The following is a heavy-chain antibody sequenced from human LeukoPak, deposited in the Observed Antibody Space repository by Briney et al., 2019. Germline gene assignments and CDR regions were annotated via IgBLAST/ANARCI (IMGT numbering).Heavy chain of an antibody. CDR2: INHRGST. J-gene: IGHJ4*02. CDR1: GGSINNYY. CDR3: ASSDSSGYYSSPFDY. D-gene: IGHD3-22*01. V-gene: IGHV4-34*01. Sequence: PSETLSLTCTVSGGSINNYYWSWIRQPPGKGLEWIGEINHRGSTNYNPSLKSRVTISVDTSKNQFSLKLSSVTAADTAVYYCASSDSSGYYSSPFDYWGQGTLVTVSS.